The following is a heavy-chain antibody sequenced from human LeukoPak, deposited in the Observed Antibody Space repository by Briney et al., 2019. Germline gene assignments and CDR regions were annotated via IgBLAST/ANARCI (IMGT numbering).Heavy chain of an antibody. CDR1: GFTFSSYG. D-gene: IGHD3-10*01. CDR2: IRYDGSNK. J-gene: IGHJ4*02. Sequence: GGSLRLSCAASGFTFSSYGMHWVRQAPGKGLEWVAFIRYDGSNKYYADSVKGRFTISRDNSKNTLYLQMNSLRAEDTAVYYCAKDKGSGSYYLLSPFDYWGQGTLVTVSS. V-gene: IGHV3-30*02. CDR3: AKDKGSGSYYLLSPFDY.